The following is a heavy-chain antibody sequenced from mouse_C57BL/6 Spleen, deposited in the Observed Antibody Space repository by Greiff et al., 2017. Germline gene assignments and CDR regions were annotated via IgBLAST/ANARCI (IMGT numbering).Heavy chain of an antibody. CDR2: IHPSSGST. CDR3: ALWDPFDY. Sequence: QVQLQQPGAELVKPGASVKLSCKASGYTFTSYWMHWVKQRPGQGLEWIGMIHPSSGSTNYNEKFKSKATLTVDKSSSTAFTHLSSLTSEDSAVDYCALWDPFDYWGQGTTLTVSS. V-gene: IGHV1-64*01. J-gene: IGHJ2*01. D-gene: IGHD1-1*02. CDR1: GYTFTSYW.